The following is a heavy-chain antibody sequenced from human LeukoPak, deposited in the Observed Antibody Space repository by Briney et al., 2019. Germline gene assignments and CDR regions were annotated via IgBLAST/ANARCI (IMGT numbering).Heavy chain of an antibody. CDR2: ISGSGGST. D-gene: IGHD6-6*01. Sequence: PGGSLRLSCAASGFTFSSYAMSWVRQAPGKGLEWVSAISGSGGSTYYADSVRGRFTISRDNSKNTLYLQMNSLRAEDTAVYYCAKWSRYSSSSWGYWGQGTLVTVSS. V-gene: IGHV3-23*01. CDR3: AKWSRYSSSSWGY. J-gene: IGHJ4*02. CDR1: GFTFSSYA.